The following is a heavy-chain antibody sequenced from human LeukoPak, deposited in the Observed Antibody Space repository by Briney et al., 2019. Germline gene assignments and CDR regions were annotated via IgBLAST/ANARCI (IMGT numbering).Heavy chain of an antibody. V-gene: IGHV4-4*07. D-gene: IGHD1-26*01. CDR3: ARESRVSYYKFDY. CDR1: GGSISDYY. CDR2: IYSSGST. J-gene: IGHJ4*02. Sequence: SETLSLTCTVSGGSISDYYRSWIRQPAGEGLEWIGRIYSSGSTNYNPSLKSRVTMSVDTSKNQFSLKLSSVTAADTAVYYCARESRVSYYKFDYWGQGTLVSVSS.